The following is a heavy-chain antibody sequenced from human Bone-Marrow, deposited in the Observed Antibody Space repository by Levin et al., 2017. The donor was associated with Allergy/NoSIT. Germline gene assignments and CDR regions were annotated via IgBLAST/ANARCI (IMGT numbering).Heavy chain of an antibody. D-gene: IGHD6-19*01. CDR3: AKKLAVADYSFDF. CDR1: GFTFSSFA. J-gene: IGHJ4*02. CDR2: ISGSGGNT. Sequence: PGGSLRLSYAASGFTFSSFAMSWVRQAPGKGLEWVSSISGSGGNTYYADSVKGRFTISRDSSKNTLYLQMNSLRGEDTAVYFCAKKLAVADYSFDFWGQGTLVTVSS. V-gene: IGHV3-23*01.